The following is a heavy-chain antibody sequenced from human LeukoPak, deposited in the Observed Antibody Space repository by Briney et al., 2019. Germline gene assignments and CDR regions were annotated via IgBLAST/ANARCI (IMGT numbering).Heavy chain of an antibody. J-gene: IGHJ4*02. CDR3: ARDRGSYPYYFDY. Sequence: PSETLSLTCTVSGGSISSYCWTWIRQPPGKGLEWIGYICYSGSTNYNPSLKSRVTISLDTSKTQFSLNLSSVTAADTAVYYCARDRGSYPYYFDYWGQGTLVTVSS. CDR2: ICYSGST. D-gene: IGHD1-26*01. CDR1: GGSISSYC. V-gene: IGHV4-59*12.